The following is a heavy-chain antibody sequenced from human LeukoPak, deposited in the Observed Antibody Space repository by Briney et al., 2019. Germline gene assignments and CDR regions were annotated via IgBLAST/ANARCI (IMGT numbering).Heavy chain of an antibody. CDR1: GFIFSNYG. J-gene: IGHJ4*02. CDR2: IWFDESQY. V-gene: IGHV3-33*01. D-gene: IGHD4-17*01. CDR3: ARDERARDFGAAGYFDY. Sequence: TGGSLRLSCAASGFIFSNYGMHWVRQAPGKGLEWVALIWFDESQYYNVDSVKGRFTISRDNSNNTVYLQMNSLRDEDTAVYYCARDERARDFGAAGYFDYWGQGTLVTVSS.